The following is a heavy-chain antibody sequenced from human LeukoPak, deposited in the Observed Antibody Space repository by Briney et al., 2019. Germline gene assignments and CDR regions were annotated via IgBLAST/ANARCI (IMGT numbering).Heavy chain of an antibody. CDR3: ALGTINKDYYFGMDV. Sequence: GGSLRLSCAASGFTFSSYVMSWVRQAPGKGLEWLSYISNSGSTVFYADSVKGRFTVSRDNAKRSLYLQIESLRDDDTAVYHCALGTINKDYYFGMDVWGQGTTVTVSS. J-gene: IGHJ6*02. D-gene: IGHD2-8*01. CDR1: GFTFSSYV. CDR2: ISNSGSTV. V-gene: IGHV3-48*02.